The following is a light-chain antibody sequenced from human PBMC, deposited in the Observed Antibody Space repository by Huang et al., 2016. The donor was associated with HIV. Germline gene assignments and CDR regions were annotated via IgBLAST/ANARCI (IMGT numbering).Light chain of an antibody. J-gene: IGKJ3*01. V-gene: IGKV3-15*01. Sequence: EIVMTQSPATLSVSPGERATLSCRASQSVSSNFAWYQQKPGQAPRLLIYGASTTATGIPPRFSGSGSGTEFTLTISSLQSEDFAVYYCQQYNNWVTFGPGTKVDIK. CDR1: QSVSSN. CDR3: QQYNNWVT. CDR2: GAS.